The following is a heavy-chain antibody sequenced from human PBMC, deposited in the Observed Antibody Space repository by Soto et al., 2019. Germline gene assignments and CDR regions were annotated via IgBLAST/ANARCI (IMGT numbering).Heavy chain of an antibody. J-gene: IGHJ3*02. Sequence: QLHLVQSGAVVKKPGASVTVSCSASGYPVTAYYMHWVRQAPGRGLEWMGGFNPATGAAKYTQTCRGRVTMARGPSTGTVFMELRGLTSEATAVFYWARGGGVGVAGSAAFDMWGQGTLVTVSS. CDR1: GYPVTAYY. CDR3: ARGGGVGVAGSAAFDM. V-gene: IGHV1-2*02. CDR2: FNPATGAA. D-gene: IGHD3-3*01.